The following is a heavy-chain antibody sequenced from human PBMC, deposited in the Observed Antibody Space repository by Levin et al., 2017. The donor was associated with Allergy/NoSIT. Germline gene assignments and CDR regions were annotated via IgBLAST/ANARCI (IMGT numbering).Heavy chain of an antibody. CDR1: GFTFSSYD. J-gene: IGHJ6*02. CDR3: ARAVAGAYYYYGMDV. D-gene: IGHD6-19*01. V-gene: IGHV3-13*01. Sequence: GESLKISCAASGFTFSSYDMHWVRQATGKGLEWVSAIGTAGDTYYPGSVKGRFTISRENAKNSLYLQMNSLRAGDTAVYYCARAVAGAYYYYGMDVWGQGTTVTVSS. CDR2: IGTAGDT.